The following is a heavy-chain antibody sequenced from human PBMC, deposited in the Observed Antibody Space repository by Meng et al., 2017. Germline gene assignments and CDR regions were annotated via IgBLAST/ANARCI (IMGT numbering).Heavy chain of an antibody. CDR1: GFTFSSYG. D-gene: IGHD4-17*01. CDR3: AKDSGDYAVSWFDP. Sequence: GESLKISCAASGFTFSSYGTHWVRQAPGKGLEWVSVIWYDGSNKYYADSVKGRFTISRDNSKNTLYLQMNSLRAEDTAVYYCAKDSGDYAVSWFDPWGQGTLVTVSS. CDR2: IWYDGSNK. J-gene: IGHJ5*02. V-gene: IGHV3-33*06.